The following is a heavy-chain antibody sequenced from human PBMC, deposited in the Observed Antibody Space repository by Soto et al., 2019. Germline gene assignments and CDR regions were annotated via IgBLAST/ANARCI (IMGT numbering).Heavy chain of an antibody. CDR1: GYSFTSYW. CDR2: IYPGDSDT. J-gene: IGHJ6*02. D-gene: IGHD3-3*01. CDR3: ARRYYDFWSGYSTYGMDV. V-gene: IGHV5-51*01. Sequence: GESLKISCKGSGYSFTSYWIGWVRQMPGKGLEWMGIIYPGDSDTSYSPSFQGQVTISADKSISTAYLQWSSLKASDTAMYYCARRYYDFWSGYSTYGMDVWGQGTTVTVSS.